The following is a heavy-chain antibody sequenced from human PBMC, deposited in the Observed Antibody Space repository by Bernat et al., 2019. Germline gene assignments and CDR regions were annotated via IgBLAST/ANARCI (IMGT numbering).Heavy chain of an antibody. CDR1: GYTFTSYD. Sequence: QVQLVQSGAEVKKPGASVKVSCKASGYTFTSYDINWVRQATGQGLEWMGWMNPNSGNTGYAQKFQGRVTMTRNTSISTAYMELSRLRSEDTAVYYCARGTISSSWNGRYGMDVWGQGTTVTVSS. CDR2: MNPNSGNT. J-gene: IGHJ6*02. V-gene: IGHV1-8*01. D-gene: IGHD6-13*01. CDR3: ARGTISSSWNGRYGMDV.